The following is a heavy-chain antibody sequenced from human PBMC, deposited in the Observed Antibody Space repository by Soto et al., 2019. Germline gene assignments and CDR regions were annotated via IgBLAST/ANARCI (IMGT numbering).Heavy chain of an antibody. Sequence: ASETLSLTCTVSGGSVSSGSYYWSWIRQPPGKGLEWIGYIYYSGSTNYNPSLKSRVTISVDTSKNQFSLKLSSVTAADTAVYYCARDNSLSGSYVYWGQGTLVTVSS. CDR2: IYYSGST. CDR1: GGSVSSGSYY. CDR3: ARDNSLSGSYVY. V-gene: IGHV4-61*01. D-gene: IGHD1-26*01. J-gene: IGHJ4*02.